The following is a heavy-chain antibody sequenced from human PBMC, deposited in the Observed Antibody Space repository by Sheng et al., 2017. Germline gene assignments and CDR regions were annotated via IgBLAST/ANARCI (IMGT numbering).Heavy chain of an antibody. CDR1: GGTFSSYA. V-gene: IGHV1-69*10. Sequence: QVQLVQSGAEVKKPGSSVKVSCKASGGTFSSYAISWVRQAPGQGLEWMGGIIPILGIANYAQKFQGRVTITADKSTSTAYMELSSLRSEDTAVYYCAEGGAGGGTRRIGYGFYGFRYPVRVGTEPVRRTVRSFRGRCDS. J-gene: IGHJ5*01. D-gene: IGHD1-1*01. CDR3: AEGGAGGGTRRIGYGFYGFRYPVRVGTEPVRRTVRSFRGRCDS. CDR2: IIPILGIA.